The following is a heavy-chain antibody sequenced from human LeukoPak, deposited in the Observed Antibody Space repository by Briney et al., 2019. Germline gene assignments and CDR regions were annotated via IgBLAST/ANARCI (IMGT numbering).Heavy chain of an antibody. D-gene: IGHD3-9*01. Sequence: GGSLRLSCAASGFTFSSYGMHWVRQAPGKGLEWVAFIRYDGSNKYYADSVKGRFTISRDNSKNTLYLQMNSLRAEDTAVYYCARLQVSYDILTGYFPNYFDYWGQGTLVTVSS. CDR1: GFTFSSYG. CDR2: IRYDGSNK. J-gene: IGHJ4*02. CDR3: ARLQVSYDILTGYFPNYFDY. V-gene: IGHV3-30*02.